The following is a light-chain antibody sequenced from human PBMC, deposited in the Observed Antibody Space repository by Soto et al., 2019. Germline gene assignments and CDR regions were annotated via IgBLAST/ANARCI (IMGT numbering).Light chain of an antibody. CDR1: HTISRW. V-gene: IGKV1-5*03. CDR2: KAS. J-gene: IGKJ1*01. Sequence: IQMTQSPSTLSASVGDTVTITCRASHTISRWMAWYQHKPGKAPKLLIYKASSLESGVPSRFSGSGSGKEFTLTISSLQPDDFATYYCQQYNSGFGQGTKVEVK. CDR3: QQYNSG.